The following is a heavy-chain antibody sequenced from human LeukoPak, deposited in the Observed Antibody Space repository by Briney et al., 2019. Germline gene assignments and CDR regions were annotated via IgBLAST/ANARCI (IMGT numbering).Heavy chain of an antibody. D-gene: IGHD4-17*01. V-gene: IGHV4-34*01. Sequence: SETLSLTCAVYGGSFSGYYWSWIRQPPGKGLEWIGEINHSGSTNYNPSLKSRVTISVDTSKNQFSLKLSCVTAADTAVYYCARGDRQYTVTTFLRGGYFDYWGQGTLVTVSS. CDR2: INHSGST. CDR1: GGSFSGYY. CDR3: ARGDRQYTVTTFLRGGYFDY. J-gene: IGHJ4*02.